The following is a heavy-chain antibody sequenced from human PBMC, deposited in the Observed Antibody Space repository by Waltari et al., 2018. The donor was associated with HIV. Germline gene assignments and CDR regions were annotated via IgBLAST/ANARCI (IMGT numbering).Heavy chain of an antibody. CDR2: INSDGTVT. V-gene: IGHV3-74*01. CDR3: ATSGMTLLRGLVY. Sequence: EVQLVVSGGGSVQPGGSLRLSCAASGFNFNNYWMHWVRQVPGKGLFWVTRINSDGTVTGYAESVKGRFITSRDNAKNTLYLQMKTLSGEDTAIYYCATSGMTLLRGLVYWGQGTVVTVSS. D-gene: IGHD1-1*01. J-gene: IGHJ4*02. CDR1: GFNFNNYW.